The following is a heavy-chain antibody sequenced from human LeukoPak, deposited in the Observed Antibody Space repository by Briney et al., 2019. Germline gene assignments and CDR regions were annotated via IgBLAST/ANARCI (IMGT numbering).Heavy chain of an antibody. Sequence: ASLKVSCKASGYTFTGYYMHWVRQDPGQGLEWMGWINSKSGGTNYAQKFQGRVTMTRDTSISTAYMELSRLRSDDTAIYYCARVYYDDSSGYSWLDPWGQGTLVTVSS. D-gene: IGHD3-22*01. CDR2: INSKSGGT. CDR3: ARVYYDDSSGYSWLDP. V-gene: IGHV1-2*02. CDR1: GYTFTGYY. J-gene: IGHJ5*02.